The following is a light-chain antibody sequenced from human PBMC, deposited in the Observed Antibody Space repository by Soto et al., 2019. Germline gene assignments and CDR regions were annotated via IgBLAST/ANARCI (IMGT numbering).Light chain of an antibody. CDR1: QSVSSN. CDR2: GAS. J-gene: IGKJ1*01. Sequence: EIVLTQSPATLSLSPGERAALSCVASQSVSSNYLAWYQQKPGLAPRLLIYGASTRATGVPTRFSGSRSGAEFTLTINSLQSEDFAVYYCQQYNNWPKTFGQGTKMDIK. V-gene: IGKV3-15*01. CDR3: QQYNNWPKT.